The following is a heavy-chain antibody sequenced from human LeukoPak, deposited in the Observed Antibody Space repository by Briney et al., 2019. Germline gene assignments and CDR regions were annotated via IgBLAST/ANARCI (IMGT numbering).Heavy chain of an antibody. D-gene: IGHD3-22*01. V-gene: IGHV4-4*07. J-gene: IGHJ1*01. CDR1: GGSISSYY. Sequence: SETLSLTCTVSGGSISSYYWSWIRQPAGKGLEWIGRIYTSGSTNYNPSLKSRVTMSVDPSNNQFSLNLRSVTAADTAVYYCARRRYYDGSGYLEWGQGTLLSVSS. CDR2: IYTSGST. CDR3: ARRRYYDGSGYLE.